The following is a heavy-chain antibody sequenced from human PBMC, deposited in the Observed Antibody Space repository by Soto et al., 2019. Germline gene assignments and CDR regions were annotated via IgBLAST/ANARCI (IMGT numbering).Heavy chain of an antibody. Sequence: SVKVSCKASGGTFSSYAISWVRQAPGQGLEWMGGIIPIFGTANYAQKFQGRVTITADESTSTAYMELSSLRSEDTAVYYCARAPYYYGSGSRLKYFDYWGQGTLVTVSS. J-gene: IGHJ4*02. CDR2: IIPIFGTA. V-gene: IGHV1-69*13. CDR1: GGTFSSYA. D-gene: IGHD3-10*01. CDR3: ARAPYYYGSGSRLKYFDY.